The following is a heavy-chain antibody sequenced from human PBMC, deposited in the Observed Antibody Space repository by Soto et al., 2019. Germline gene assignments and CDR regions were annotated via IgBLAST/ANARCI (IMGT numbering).Heavy chain of an antibody. CDR3: ARGSGYDTDNWFDP. D-gene: IGHD5-12*01. Sequence: LSLTCTVSGGSISSYYWSWIRQPPGKGLEWIGYIYYSGSTNYNPSLKSRVTISVDTSKNQFSLKLSSVTAADTAVYYCARGSGYDTDNWFDPWGQGTLVTVSS. J-gene: IGHJ5*02. V-gene: IGHV4-59*01. CDR1: GGSISSYY. CDR2: IYYSGST.